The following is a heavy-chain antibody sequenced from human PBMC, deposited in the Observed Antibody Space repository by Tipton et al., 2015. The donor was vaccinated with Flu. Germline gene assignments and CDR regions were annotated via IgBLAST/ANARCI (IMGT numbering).Heavy chain of an antibody. J-gene: IGHJ4*02. Sequence: TLSLTCTVSGGSVDSSSFYWGWIRQPPGKGLEWIGTLYYSGLTYYNPSLKSRLTVSVDTSKNQVSLRLTSVTAADTAVYYCGGADTTEDYGDYDSRAFEYWSQGSLVTVS. D-gene: IGHD4-17*01. V-gene: IGHV4-39*01. CDR2: LYYSGLT. CDR3: GGADTTEDYGDYDSRAFEY. CDR1: GGSVDSSSFY.